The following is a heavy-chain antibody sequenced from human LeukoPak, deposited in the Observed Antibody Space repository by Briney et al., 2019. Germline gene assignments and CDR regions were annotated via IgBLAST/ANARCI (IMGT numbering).Heavy chain of an antibody. CDR3: ASVPRGGDYVG. CDR1: GGTFSSYA. D-gene: IGHD4-17*01. CDR2: IIPIFGTA. Sequence: SVKVSCKASGGTFSSYAISWVRQAPGQGLEWMGGIIPIFGTANYAQKFQGRVTITADKSTSTAYMELSSLRSEDTAVYYCASVPRGGDYVGWGQGTLVTVSS. J-gene: IGHJ4*02. V-gene: IGHV1-69*06.